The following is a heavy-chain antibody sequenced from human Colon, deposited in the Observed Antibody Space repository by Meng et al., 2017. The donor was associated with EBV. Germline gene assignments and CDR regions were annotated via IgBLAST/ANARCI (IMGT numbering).Heavy chain of an antibody. J-gene: IGHJ4*02. Sequence: QVQSPQRGSGLLKPSETLSLTCAVYGGSFSGYYWTWIRQPPGKGLEWIGEITNRGSTNYNPFLKSRVTISVDTSKKQFSLKLTSVTAADTAVYYCASSHSSKVGARRLDYWGQGTLVTVSS. V-gene: IGHV4-34*01. CDR1: GGSFSGYY. CDR3: ASSHSSKVGARRLDY. D-gene: IGHD1-26*01. CDR2: ITNRGST.